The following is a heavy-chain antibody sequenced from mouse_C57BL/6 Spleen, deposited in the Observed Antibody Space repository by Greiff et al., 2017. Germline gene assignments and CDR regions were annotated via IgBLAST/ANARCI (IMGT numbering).Heavy chain of an antibody. CDR2: INPNYGTT. CDR1: GYSFTDYN. D-gene: IGHD1-1*01. J-gene: IGHJ2*01. CDR3: ARDYYGSRWSYFDY. V-gene: IGHV1-39*01. Sequence: VQLKESGPELVKPGASVKISCKASGYSFTDYNMNWVKQSNGKSLEWIGVINPNYGTTSYNQKFKGKVTLTVDQSSSPAYMQLNSLTSEDSAVYYCARDYYGSRWSYFDYWGQGTTLTVSS.